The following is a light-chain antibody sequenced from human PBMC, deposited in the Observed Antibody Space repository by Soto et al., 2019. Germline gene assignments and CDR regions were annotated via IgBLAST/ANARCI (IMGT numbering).Light chain of an antibody. CDR2: DVN. Sequence: QSSLGQPASVSGSPGQSITISCSGPTSDIHDFNSISWYRHHPGKAPRLIVYDVNKRPSGISPRFSGSKSGLTASLTISGLQGEDEADYFCTSSTAKNTPVFGTGTKVTVL. CDR1: TSDIHDFNS. J-gene: IGLJ1*01. V-gene: IGLV2-14*01. CDR3: TSSTAKNTPV.